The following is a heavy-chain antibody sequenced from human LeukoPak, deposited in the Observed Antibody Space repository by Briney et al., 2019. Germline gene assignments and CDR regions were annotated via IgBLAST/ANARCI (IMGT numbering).Heavy chain of an antibody. CDR1: GGSISSSSYY. V-gene: IGHV4-39*07. Sequence: PSETLSLTCTVSGGSISSSSYYWGWIRQPPGKGLEWIGSIYYSGSTYYNPSLKSRVTISVDTSKNQFSLKLSSVTAADTAVYYCAGDFTMIVHWGQGTLVTVSS. CDR3: AGDFTMIVH. J-gene: IGHJ4*02. CDR2: IYYSGST. D-gene: IGHD3-22*01.